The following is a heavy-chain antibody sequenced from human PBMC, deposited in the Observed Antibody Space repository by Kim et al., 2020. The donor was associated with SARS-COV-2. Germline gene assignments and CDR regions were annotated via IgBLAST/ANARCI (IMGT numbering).Heavy chain of an antibody. D-gene: IGHD2-2*01. V-gene: IGHV3-30*18. CDR2: ISHDGSNK. CDR3: AKGVYATYNAMDV. J-gene: IGHJ6*02. CDR1: GFTFSSYV. Sequence: GGSLRLSCAASGFTFSSYVMHWVRQAPGKGLEWVAVISHDGSNKYHADSVKGRFTISRDNSKNTLYVQMNSLRAEDRAVYYCAKGVYATYNAMDVWGQGTTVTVSS.